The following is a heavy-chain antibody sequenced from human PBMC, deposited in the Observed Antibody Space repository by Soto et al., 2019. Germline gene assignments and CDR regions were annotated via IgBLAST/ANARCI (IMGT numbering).Heavy chain of an antibody. J-gene: IGHJ4*02. Sequence: EVQLLESGGDLVQPGGSLRLSCGVSGFSFSSYAMAWVRQVPGKGLEWLSVITVRSHTTYYADSVRGRFTISRDDSRDTLYLQLNSLRGEDTAVYYCARVLAAGGTGGLTYYFDFWGQGTLVTVSP. CDR2: ITVRSHTT. D-gene: IGHD6-13*01. V-gene: IGHV3-23*01. CDR3: ARVLAAGGTGGLTYYFDF. CDR1: GFSFSSYA.